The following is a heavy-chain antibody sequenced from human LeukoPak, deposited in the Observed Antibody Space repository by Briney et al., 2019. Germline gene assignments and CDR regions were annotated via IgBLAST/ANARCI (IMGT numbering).Heavy chain of an antibody. CDR1: GFTFSNYW. V-gene: IGHV3-74*01. CDR3: VRDWDHFDFDS. CDR2: IKGDGSHT. Sequence: GGSLRLSCAASGFTFSNYWMHWVRQAPGKGLVWVSRIKGDGSHTIYADSVKGRFTISRDNAKNTLYLQMWSLRAEDAAVYYCVRDWDHFDFDSWGQGTLVTVSS. J-gene: IGHJ5*01. D-gene: IGHD3-9*01.